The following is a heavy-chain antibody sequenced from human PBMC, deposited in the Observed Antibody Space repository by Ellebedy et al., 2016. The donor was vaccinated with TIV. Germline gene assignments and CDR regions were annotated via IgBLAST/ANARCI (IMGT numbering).Heavy chain of an antibody. Sequence: PGGSLRLSCAASGFTFSSYSMNWVRQAPGKGLEWVSYISSSSYTIYYADSVKGRFTSSRDNAKTSLYLQMNSLRAEDTAVYYCARDRGSHDGFDIWGQGTMVTVSS. V-gene: IGHV3-48*01. D-gene: IGHD1-26*01. J-gene: IGHJ3*02. CDR2: ISSSSYTI. CDR3: ARDRGSHDGFDI. CDR1: GFTFSSYS.